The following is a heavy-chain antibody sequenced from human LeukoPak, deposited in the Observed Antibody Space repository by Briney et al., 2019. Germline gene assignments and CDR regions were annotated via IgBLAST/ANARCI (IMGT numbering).Heavy chain of an antibody. Sequence: SETLSLTCTVSGGSISSSSYYWGWIRQPPGKGLEWIGSIYYSGSTYYNPSLKSRVTISVDTSKNQFSLKLSSVTAADTAVYYCARQTYYYDSSGSPHWYFDLWGRGTLVTVSS. J-gene: IGHJ2*01. V-gene: IGHV4-39*01. CDR3: ARQTYYYDSSGSPHWYFDL. CDR1: GGSISSSSYY. CDR2: IYYSGST. D-gene: IGHD3-22*01.